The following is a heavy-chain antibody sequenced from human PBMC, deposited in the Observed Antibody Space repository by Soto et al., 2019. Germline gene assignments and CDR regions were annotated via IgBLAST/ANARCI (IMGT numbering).Heavy chain of an antibody. CDR2: IYHSGST. CDR1: SGSISSSNW. D-gene: IGHD2-15*01. V-gene: IGHV4-4*02. J-gene: IGHJ6*03. CDR3: ARNLGYCSGGSCYSSHYYYYMDV. Sequence: QVQLQESGPGLVKPSGTLSLTCAVSSGSISSSNWWSWVRQPPGKGLEWIGEIYHSGSTNYNPSLKSRVTISVDKSKNQFSLKLSSVTAADTAVYYCARNLGYCSGGSCYSSHYYYYMDVWGKGTTLTVSS.